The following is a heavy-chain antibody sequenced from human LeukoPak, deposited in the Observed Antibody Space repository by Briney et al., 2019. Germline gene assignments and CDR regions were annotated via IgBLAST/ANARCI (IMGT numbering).Heavy chain of an antibody. CDR2: IHTSGNT. J-gene: IGHJ4*02. V-gene: IGHV4-4*07. CDR3: AREGSMTARPFVSIDY. Sequence: PSETLSLTCTVSGGSISSYYWSWIRQPAGKGLEWIGRIHTSGNTDYNPYLKSRVTMSVDTSKNQFSLKLNSVTAADTAVYYCAREGSMTARPFVSIDYWGQGTLVTVSS. D-gene: IGHD2-21*02. CDR1: GGSISSYY.